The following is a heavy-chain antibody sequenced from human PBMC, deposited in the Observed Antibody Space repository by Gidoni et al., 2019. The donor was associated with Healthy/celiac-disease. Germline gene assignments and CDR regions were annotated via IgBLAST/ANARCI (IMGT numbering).Heavy chain of an antibody. D-gene: IGHD3-22*01. CDR2: INPSAGST. Sequence: QVQLVQSGAEVKKPGASVKVSCKASGYTFTNYYIHWVRQAPGQGLEWMGIINPSAGSTSYAQKFQGRVTMTRDTSTSTVYMDLSSLRSEDTAVYYCARRYYDSSGLDYWGQGTLITVSS. CDR3: ARRYYDSSGLDY. CDR1: GYTFTNYY. J-gene: IGHJ4*02. V-gene: IGHV1-46*01.